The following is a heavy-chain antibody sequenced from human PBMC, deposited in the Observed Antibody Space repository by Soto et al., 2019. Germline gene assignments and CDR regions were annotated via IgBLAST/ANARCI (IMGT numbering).Heavy chain of an antibody. CDR2: IIPIFGTA. D-gene: IGHD1-26*01. J-gene: IGHJ4*02. V-gene: IGHV1-69*13. CDR1: GGTFSSYA. CDR3: AFSIVGATHHDY. Sequence: ASVKVSCKASGGTFSSYAISWVRQAPGQGLEWMGGIIPIFGTANYAQKFQGRVTITADESTSTAYMELSSLGSEDTAVYYCAFSIVGATHHDYWGQGTLVTVSS.